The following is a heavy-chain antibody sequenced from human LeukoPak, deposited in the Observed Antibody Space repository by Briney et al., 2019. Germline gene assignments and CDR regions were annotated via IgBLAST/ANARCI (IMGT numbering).Heavy chain of an antibody. J-gene: IGHJ4*02. Sequence: SETLSLTCAVSGGSFSGYYWSWIRQPPGKGLEWIGEINHSGSTNYNPSLKSRVTISVDTSKNQFSLKLSSVTAADTAVYYCARHLIAARLFDYWGQGTLVTVSS. D-gene: IGHD6-6*01. CDR3: ARHLIAARLFDY. CDR2: INHSGST. CDR1: GGSFSGYY. V-gene: IGHV4-34*01.